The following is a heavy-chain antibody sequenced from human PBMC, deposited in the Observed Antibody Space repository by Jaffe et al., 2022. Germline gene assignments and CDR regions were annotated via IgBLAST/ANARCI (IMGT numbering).Heavy chain of an antibody. Sequence: EVKLVESGGAVVQPGGSLRLSCAASGFTFEDHSMHWVRQAPGKGLEWVAVVSWDGDETDYAESVQGRFSVSRDDSKNSLYLQMDRLTVEDSALYYCAKANETRTTWFFDSWGQGTVVTVSS. CDR1: GFTFEDHS. V-gene: IGHV3-43*01. D-gene: IGHD3-9*01. J-gene: IGHJ1*01. CDR2: VSWDGDET. CDR3: AKANETRTTWFFDS.